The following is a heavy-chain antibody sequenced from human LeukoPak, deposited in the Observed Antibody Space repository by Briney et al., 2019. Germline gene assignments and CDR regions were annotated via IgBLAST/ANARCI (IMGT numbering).Heavy chain of an antibody. CDR2: INHSGST. V-gene: IGHV4-34*01. CDR3: ARGGYIVGATTSDYFDY. J-gene: IGHJ4*02. D-gene: IGHD1-26*01. CDR1: GGSFSGYY. Sequence: SETLSLTCAVYGGSFSGYYWSWIRQPPGKGLEWIGEINHSGSTNYDPSLKSRVTISVDTSKNQFSLKLSSVTAADTAVYYCARGGYIVGATTSDYFDYWGQGTLVTVSS.